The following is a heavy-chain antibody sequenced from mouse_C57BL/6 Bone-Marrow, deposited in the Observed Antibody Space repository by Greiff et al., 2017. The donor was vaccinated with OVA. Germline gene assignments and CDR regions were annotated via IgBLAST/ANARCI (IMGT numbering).Heavy chain of an antibody. V-gene: IGHV1-64*01. Sequence: VKLMESGAELVKPGASVKLSCKASGYTFTSYWMHWVKQRPGQGLEWIGMIHPNSGSTNYNEKFKSKATLTVDKSSSTAYMQLSSLTSEDSAVYYCARSITTVVAPSYWYFDVWGTGTTVTVSS. CDR2: IHPNSGST. CDR3: ARSITTVVAPSYWYFDV. J-gene: IGHJ1*03. D-gene: IGHD1-1*01. CDR1: GYTFTSYW.